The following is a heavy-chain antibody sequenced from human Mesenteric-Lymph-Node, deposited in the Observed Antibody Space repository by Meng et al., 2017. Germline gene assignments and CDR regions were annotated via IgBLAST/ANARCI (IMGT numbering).Heavy chain of an antibody. D-gene: IGHD3-10*01. CDR3: AKGLLWFGELLNY. V-gene: IGHV3-7*03. CDR1: GFTFSSYW. Sequence: GEPLKIPCAASGFTFSSYWMSWVRQAPGKGLEWVANIKQDGSEKYYVDSVKGRFTISRDNAKNSLYLQMNSLRAEDTAVYYCAKGLLWFGELLNYWGQGTLVTVSS. CDR2: IKQDGSEK. J-gene: IGHJ4*02.